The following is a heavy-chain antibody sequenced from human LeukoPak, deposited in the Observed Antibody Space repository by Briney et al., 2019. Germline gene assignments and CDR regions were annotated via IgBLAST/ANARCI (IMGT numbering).Heavy chain of an antibody. V-gene: IGHV4-4*07. CDR1: GGSISSYY. CDR2: IYTSGST. Sequence: SETLSLTCTVSGGSISSYYWSWIRQPAGKGLEWIGRIYTSGSTNYNPSLKSRVTISVDTSKNQFSLKLSSVTAADTAVYYCARRARGADEYYYYYMDVWGKGTTVTISS. J-gene: IGHJ6*03. CDR3: ARRARGADEYYYYYMDV.